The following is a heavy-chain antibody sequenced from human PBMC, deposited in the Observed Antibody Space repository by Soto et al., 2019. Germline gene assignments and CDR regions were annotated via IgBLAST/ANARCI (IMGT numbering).Heavy chain of an antibody. CDR3: ARQRAWNDAFDF. V-gene: IGHV5-51*01. Sequence: GESSKNACKAPGYSFTNYCSGWVRQMPGKGLEWMGIIYPADSDTRYSPSFQGQVTFSADKSLSTAYLQWNSLKASDTARYYCARQRAWNDAFDFWGQGILVTVSS. D-gene: IGHD1-1*01. CDR2: IYPADSDT. CDR1: GYSFTNYC. J-gene: IGHJ4*02.